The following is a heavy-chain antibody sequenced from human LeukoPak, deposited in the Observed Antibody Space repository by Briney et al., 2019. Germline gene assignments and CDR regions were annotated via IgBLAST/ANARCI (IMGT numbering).Heavy chain of an antibody. Sequence: SVKVSCKASGYTFTSYGISWVRQAPGQGREWMGWIRAYNGNTNYAQKLQRRVTMTTDTSTSTAYMELRSLRSDDTAVYYCARESSPSGWYYYWGQGTLVTVSS. D-gene: IGHD6-19*01. V-gene: IGHV1-18*01. J-gene: IGHJ4*02. CDR1: GYTFTSYG. CDR2: IRAYNGNT. CDR3: ARESSPSGWYYY.